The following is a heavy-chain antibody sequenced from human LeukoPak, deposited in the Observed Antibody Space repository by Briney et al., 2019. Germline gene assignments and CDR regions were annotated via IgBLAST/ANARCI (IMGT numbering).Heavy chain of an antibody. Sequence: GGSLRLSCAASGFTFSSYSMNWVRQAPGKGLEWVSHISSSSSFIDYADSVRGRFTISRDNAKNSLYLQMNSLRDEDTAVYYCARDQDYAFDYWGQGTLVTVSS. J-gene: IGHJ4*02. V-gene: IGHV3-48*02. CDR2: ISSSSSFI. CDR1: GFTFSSYS. CDR3: ARDQDYAFDY. D-gene: IGHD4-17*01.